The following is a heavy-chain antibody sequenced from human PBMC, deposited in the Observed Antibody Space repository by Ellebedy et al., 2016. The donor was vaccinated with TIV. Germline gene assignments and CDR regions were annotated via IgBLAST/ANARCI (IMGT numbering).Heavy chain of an antibody. CDR2: IWYDGGNK. CDR1: GFIFSTYG. J-gene: IGHJ4*02. D-gene: IGHD2-21*02. Sequence: GESLKISCEASGFIFSTYGMHWVRQAPGKGLEWVAFIWYDGGNKYYADSVKVRFTISRDNSKNTLYLQMNNLGAEDTAVFYCARNRHVERGDCLDFWGQGTLVTVSS. V-gene: IGHV3-33*01. CDR3: ARNRHVERGDCLDF.